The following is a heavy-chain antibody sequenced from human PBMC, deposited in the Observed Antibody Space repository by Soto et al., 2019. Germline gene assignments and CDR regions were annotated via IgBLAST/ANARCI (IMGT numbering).Heavy chain of an antibody. V-gene: IGHV4-30-4*01. Sequence: SETLSLTCTVSGGSISSGDYYWSWIRQPPGKGLEWIGYIYYSGSTYYNPSLKSRVTISVDTSKNQFSLKLSSVTAADTAVYYSDRVRTYNWFDPWGQGTLVTVSS. J-gene: IGHJ5*02. CDR1: GGSISSGDYY. CDR3: DRVRTYNWFDP. CDR2: IYYSGST.